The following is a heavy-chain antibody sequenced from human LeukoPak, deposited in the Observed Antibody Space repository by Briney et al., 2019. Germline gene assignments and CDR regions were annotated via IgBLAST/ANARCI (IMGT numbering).Heavy chain of an antibody. V-gene: IGHV4-61*02. J-gene: IGHJ4*02. Sequence: PSEALSLTCTVSGGSISSGSYYWSWIRQPAGKGLGWIGRIYTSGSTNYNPSLKSRVTISVDTSKNQFSLKLSSVTAADTAVYYCAAQNVLRYLSSYYFDYWGQGTLVTVSS. D-gene: IGHD3-9*01. CDR2: IYTSGST. CDR3: AAQNVLRYLSSYYFDY. CDR1: GGSISSGSYY.